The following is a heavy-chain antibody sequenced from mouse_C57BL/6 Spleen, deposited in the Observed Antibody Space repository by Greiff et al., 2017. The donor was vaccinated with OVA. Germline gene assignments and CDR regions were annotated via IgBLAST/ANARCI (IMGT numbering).Heavy chain of an antibody. D-gene: IGHD2-12*01. CDR3: ARRYTGYAMDY. V-gene: IGHV5-17*01. CDR2: ISSGSGTI. CDR1: GFTFSDYG. J-gene: IGHJ4*01. Sequence: EVLLVESGGGLVKPGGSLKLSCAASGFTFSDYGMHWVRQAPEKGLEWVAYISSGSGTIYYADTVKGRFTISRDNAKNTLFLQMTSLRSEDTAMYDCARRYTGYAMDYWGQGTSVTVSS.